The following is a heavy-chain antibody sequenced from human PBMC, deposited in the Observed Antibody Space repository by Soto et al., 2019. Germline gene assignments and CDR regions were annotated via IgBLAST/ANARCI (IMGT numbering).Heavy chain of an antibody. CDR1: GFTVSSND. J-gene: IGHJ3*02. CDR2: IYSGGST. CDR3: AREVILFGGVFDAFDI. V-gene: IGHV3-66*01. Sequence: GGSLRLSCAASGFTVSSNDMSWVRQAPGKGLEWVSVIYSGGSTYYADSVKGRFTISRDNSKNTLYLQMNSLRAEGTAVYYCAREVILFGGVFDAFDIWGQGTMVTV. D-gene: IGHD3-16*01.